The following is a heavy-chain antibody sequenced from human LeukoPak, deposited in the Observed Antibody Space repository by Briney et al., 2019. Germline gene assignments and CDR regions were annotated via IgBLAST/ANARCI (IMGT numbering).Heavy chain of an antibody. CDR2: INPNSGGT. J-gene: IGHJ5*02. D-gene: IGHD1-26*01. CDR1: GYTFTGYY. V-gene: IGHV1-2*02. CDR3: ARDRGELLNWFDP. Sequence: GASVKVSCKASGYTFTGYYMHWVRQAPGQGLEWMGWINPNSGGTNYVQKFQGRVTMTRDTSISTAYMELSRLRSDDTAVYYCARDRGELLNWFDPWGQGTLVTVSS.